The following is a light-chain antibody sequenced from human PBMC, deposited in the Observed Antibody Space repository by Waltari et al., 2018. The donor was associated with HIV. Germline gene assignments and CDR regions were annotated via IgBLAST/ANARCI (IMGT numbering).Light chain of an antibody. CDR1: KLGDTY. CDR3: QAWASDTAV. V-gene: IGLV3-1*01. J-gene: IGLJ2*01. Sequence: SYDLTPPPSLSVPPGQTAAIPCSGRKLGDTYTSWHQRKAGQAPVLLIYQDVRRPSGISERFSGSSSGDTATLAISGAQAGDEADYFCQAWASDTAVFGGGTTLTVL. CDR2: QDV.